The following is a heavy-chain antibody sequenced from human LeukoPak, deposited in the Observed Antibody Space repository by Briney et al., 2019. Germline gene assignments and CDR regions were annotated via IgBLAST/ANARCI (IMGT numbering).Heavy chain of an antibody. CDR3: ARGIRSGWSSVRVSSVDYYMDV. Sequence: GGSLRLSCAASGFIFSRYWMSWVRQVPGKGLEWVANIKEDGSEKYYVDSVKGRFTISRDNAKNSLYLQMSSLRAEDTGVYYCARGIRSGWSSVRVSSVDYYMDVWGKGTTVTVSS. V-gene: IGHV3-7*01. J-gene: IGHJ6*03. D-gene: IGHD6-19*01. CDR1: GFIFSRYW. CDR2: IKEDGSEK.